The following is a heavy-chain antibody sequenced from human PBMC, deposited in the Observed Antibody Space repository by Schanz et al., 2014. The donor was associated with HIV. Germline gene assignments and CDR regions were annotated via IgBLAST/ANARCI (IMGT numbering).Heavy chain of an antibody. Sequence: QEQLVESGGGVVQPGRSLRLSCVASGFNFNSYGMHWVRQAPGKGLEWVAVIWYDGSNTYYGDSVKGRFTISRDNSKNTLYLQMNSLRPEDTAVYYCARGQPLVQRWFDPWGQGTLVTVSS. CDR3: ARGQPLVQRWFDP. CDR1: GFNFNSYG. V-gene: IGHV3-33*08. D-gene: IGHD6-13*01. J-gene: IGHJ5*02. CDR2: IWYDGSNT.